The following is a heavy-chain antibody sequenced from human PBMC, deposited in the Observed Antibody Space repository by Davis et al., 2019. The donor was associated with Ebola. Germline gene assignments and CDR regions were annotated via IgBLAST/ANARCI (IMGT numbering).Heavy chain of an antibody. CDR2: ISGSAGST. CDR1: GFTLSSYA. V-gene: IGHV3-23*01. Sequence: PGGSLRLSCTASGFTLSSYAMSWVRQAPGKGLEWVSGISGSAGSTYYADSVKGRFTISRDNSKNTLYLQMNSLRAEDTAVYYCAKDHSGAYCGGDCYLNRFDPWGQGTLVTVSS. J-gene: IGHJ5*02. CDR3: AKDHSGAYCGGDCYLNRFDP. D-gene: IGHD2-21*01.